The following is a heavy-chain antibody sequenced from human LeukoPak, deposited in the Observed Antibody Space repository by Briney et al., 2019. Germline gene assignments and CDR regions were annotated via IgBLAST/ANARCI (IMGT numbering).Heavy chain of an antibody. D-gene: IGHD1-14*01. V-gene: IGHV4-4*02. CDR2: IHRSGST. J-gene: IGHJ4*02. CDR3: AREIVGGFNPGAY. Sequence: SETLSLTCTVSPDSTTSNFWSWVRQPPGKGLEWIGEIHRSGSTNYNPSLLSRVTISIDRSKNQIALELSSVTAADTAVYYCAREIVGGFNPGAYWGQGTLVTVSS. CDR1: PDSTTSNF.